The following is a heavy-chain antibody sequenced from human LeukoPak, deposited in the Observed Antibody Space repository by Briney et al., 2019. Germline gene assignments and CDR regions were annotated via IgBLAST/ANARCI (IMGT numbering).Heavy chain of an antibody. CDR3: AIHIVVVPAAKKKNWFDP. V-gene: IGHV4-34*01. Sequence: MTSETLSLTCAVYGGSFSGYYWSWIRQPPGKGLEWIGEINHSGSTNYNPSLKSRVTISVDTSKNQFSLKLSSVTAADTAVYYCAIHIVVVPAAKKKNWFDPWGQGTLVTVSS. CDR1: GGSFSGYY. J-gene: IGHJ5*02. D-gene: IGHD2-2*01. CDR2: INHSGST.